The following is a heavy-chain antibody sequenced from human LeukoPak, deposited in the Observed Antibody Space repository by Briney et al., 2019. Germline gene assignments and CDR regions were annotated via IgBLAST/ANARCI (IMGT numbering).Heavy chain of an antibody. Sequence: PGGSLRLSCAASGVTFSRYWMSWVRQAPGKWPEWVANIKEDGSEKYYVDSVKGRFTISRDNAKNSLYLQMNSLRAEDTAVYYCASRPPTSRTYYGVFDYWGQGALVTVSS. CDR1: GVTFSRYW. D-gene: IGHD3-10*01. V-gene: IGHV3-7*03. J-gene: IGHJ4*02. CDR3: ASRPPTSRTYYGVFDY. CDR2: IKEDGSEK.